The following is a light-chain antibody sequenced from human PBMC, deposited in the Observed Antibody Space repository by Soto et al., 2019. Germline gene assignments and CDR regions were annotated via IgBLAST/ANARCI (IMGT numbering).Light chain of an antibody. CDR1: QSVRSY. J-gene: IGKJ1*01. Sequence: EILLTQSPATLSLSPGERATLSCRASQSVRSYLAWYQQKPGQAPRLLIFDASNRATGIPARFSGSGSGTDFTLTISSLEPEDFAVYYCQQRNIWPLTFGQGTKVEVK. CDR2: DAS. V-gene: IGKV3-11*01. CDR3: QQRNIWPLT.